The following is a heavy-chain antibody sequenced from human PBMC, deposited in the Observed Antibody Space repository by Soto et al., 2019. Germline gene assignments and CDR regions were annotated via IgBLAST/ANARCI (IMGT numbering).Heavy chain of an antibody. J-gene: IGHJ4*02. D-gene: IGHD6-13*01. V-gene: IGHV3-30-3*01. Sequence: QVQLVESGGGVVQPGTSLRLSCAASGFTFSNYAVHWVRQSPGKGLEWVAAISHDGSLEYYANSVEGRFTLSRDNFENTLYLQMNSLGTEDSAVYYCARVRGLQQLISYFDIWGQGTLVTVSS. CDR1: GFTFSNYA. CDR3: ARVRGLQQLISYFDI. CDR2: ISHDGSLE.